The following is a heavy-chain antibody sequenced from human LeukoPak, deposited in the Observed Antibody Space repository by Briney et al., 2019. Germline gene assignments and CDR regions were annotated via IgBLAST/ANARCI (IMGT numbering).Heavy chain of an antibody. CDR2: ISSSGSTI. V-gene: IGHV3-48*03. CDR3: ARDRIAAAKGDWFDP. D-gene: IGHD6-13*01. Sequence: PGGSLRLSCAASGFTFSSYAMSWVRQAPGKGLEWVSYISSSGSTIYYADSVEGRFTISRDNAKNSLYLQMNSLRAEDTAVYYCARDRIAAAKGDWFDPWGQGTLVTVSS. J-gene: IGHJ5*02. CDR1: GFTFSSYA.